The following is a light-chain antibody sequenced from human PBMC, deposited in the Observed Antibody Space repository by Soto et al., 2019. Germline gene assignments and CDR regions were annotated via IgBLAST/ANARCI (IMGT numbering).Light chain of an antibody. CDR1: SSDVGGYNY. V-gene: IGLV2-8*01. CDR2: EVS. J-gene: IGLJ2*01. CDR3: SASAGRKKV. Sequence: QSALTQPPSASGSPGQSVTISCTGTSSDVGGYNYVSWYQQHPGKAPKLMIYEVSKRPSGVPDRFSGSKSGNTASLTVSGLQAEDEADYYCSASAGRKKVFGGGTKLTVL.